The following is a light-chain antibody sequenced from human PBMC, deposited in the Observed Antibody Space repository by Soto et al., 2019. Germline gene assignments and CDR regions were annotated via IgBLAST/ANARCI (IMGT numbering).Light chain of an antibody. J-gene: IGKJ2*01. CDR2: DAS. Sequence: EIVLTQSPATLSLSPGERATLSCRASQSVSSYLACYQQKPGQAPSLLIYDASNRATGIPARFSGSGSGTDCTRTISSLEQEEFAVYYCQQRSNWPPYTFGQGTKLEIK. CDR3: QQRSNWPPYT. CDR1: QSVSSY. V-gene: IGKV3-11*01.